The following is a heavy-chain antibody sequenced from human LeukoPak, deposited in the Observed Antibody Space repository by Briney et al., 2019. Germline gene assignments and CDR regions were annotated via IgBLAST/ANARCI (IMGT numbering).Heavy chain of an antibody. D-gene: IGHD2-8*01. J-gene: IGHJ5*02. CDR2: ISYDETNK. V-gene: IGHV3-30*01. Sequence: GGSLRLSCAASGFTLSNYAMHWVRQAPGKGLEWVAVISYDETNKFYAGSVKGRFTISKDNSKNMLYLQMNSLRPEDTAVYYCARDNGGPWGQGTLVTVSS. CDR1: GFTLSNYA. CDR3: ARDNGGP.